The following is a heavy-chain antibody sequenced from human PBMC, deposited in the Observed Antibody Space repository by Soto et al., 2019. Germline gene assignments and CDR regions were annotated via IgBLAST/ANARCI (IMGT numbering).Heavy chain of an antibody. Sequence: SETLSLTCTVSGGSISSYYWSWIRQPPGKGLEWIGYIYYSGSTNYNPSLKSRVTISVDTSKNQFSLKLSSVTAADTAVYYCARTPTVTTYFGIYYFDYWGQGTLVTVS. CDR2: IYYSGST. V-gene: IGHV4-59*01. CDR1: GGSISSYY. J-gene: IGHJ4*02. D-gene: IGHD4-17*01. CDR3: ARTPTVTTYFGIYYFDY.